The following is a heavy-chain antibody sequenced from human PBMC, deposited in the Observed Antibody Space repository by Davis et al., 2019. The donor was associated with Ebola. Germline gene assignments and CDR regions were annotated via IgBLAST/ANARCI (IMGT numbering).Heavy chain of an antibody. V-gene: IGHV1-46*01. CDR1: GNTFISNY. CDR3: AAVRLTMIVDYGMDV. Sequence: ASVKVSCKASGNTFISNYMHWVRQAPGQGLEWMGIINPSGGNTRYPQRFQERVTITRDMSTSTAYMELSSLRSEDTAVYYCAAVRLTMIVDYGMDVWGQGTTVTVSS. D-gene: IGHD3-22*01. CDR2: INPSGGNT. J-gene: IGHJ6*02.